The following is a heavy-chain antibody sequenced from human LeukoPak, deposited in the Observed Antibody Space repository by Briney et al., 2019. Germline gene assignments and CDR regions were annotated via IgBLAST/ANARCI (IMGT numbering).Heavy chain of an antibody. Sequence: SETLSLTCAVYGGSFSGYYWSWIRQPPGKGLEWIGEINHSGSTNYNPSLKSRVTISIDTSKNQFSLKLSSVTAADTAVYYCASLSRRYSYGAYYFDYWGQGTPVTVSS. D-gene: IGHD5-18*01. V-gene: IGHV4-34*01. CDR2: INHSGST. J-gene: IGHJ4*02. CDR3: ASLSRRYSYGAYYFDY. CDR1: GGSFSGYY.